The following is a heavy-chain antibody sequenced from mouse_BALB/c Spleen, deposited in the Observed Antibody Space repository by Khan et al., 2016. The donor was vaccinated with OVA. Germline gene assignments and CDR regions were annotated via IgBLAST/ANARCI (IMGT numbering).Heavy chain of an antibody. V-gene: IGHV1S126*01. Sequence: QVQLKQSGPEVVRPGASVKMSCKASGYTFTSNWMHWVKQRPGQGLEWLGMIDPSNSETRINQKFKDKATLNVDKSSNTAYMQHSSLTSEDSAVCYCARSLRRATVGAMDYWGQGTSITVSS. CDR3: ARSLRRATVGAMDY. D-gene: IGHD1-1*01. J-gene: IGHJ4*01. CDR2: IDPSNSET. CDR1: GYTFTSNW.